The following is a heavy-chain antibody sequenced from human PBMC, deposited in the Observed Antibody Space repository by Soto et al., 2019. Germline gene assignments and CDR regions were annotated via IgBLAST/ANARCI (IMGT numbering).Heavy chain of an antibody. Sequence: PSETLSLTCSVSGGSISSGDYYWSWIRQPPGKGREWIGYIYYSGSTYYNPSLKSRVTISVYTSKNQFSLKLSSVTAADTAVYYCARIDIVVVPAATHFDSWGQGTLVTVSS. J-gene: IGHJ4*02. D-gene: IGHD2-2*01. CDR2: IYYSGST. V-gene: IGHV4-30-4*01. CDR3: ARIDIVVVPAATHFDS. CDR1: GGSISSGDYY.